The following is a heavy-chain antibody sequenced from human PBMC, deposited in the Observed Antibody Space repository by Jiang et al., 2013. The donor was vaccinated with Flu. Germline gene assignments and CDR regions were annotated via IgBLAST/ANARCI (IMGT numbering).Heavy chain of an antibody. CDR3: TKTSSWYYYNTFIDI. D-gene: IGHD6-13*01. J-gene: IGHJ3*02. Sequence: VQLLESGGGLVQPGGSLRLSCAASGFTFSTYAMSWVRQAPGKGLEWVSGISAGGGETYYADSVKGRFTISRDNSKDTLYLQMNSLRAEETALYYCTKTSSWYYYNTFIDIWAKGTMVTVSS. CDR1: GFTFSTYA. CDR2: ISAGGGET. V-gene: IGHV3-23*01.